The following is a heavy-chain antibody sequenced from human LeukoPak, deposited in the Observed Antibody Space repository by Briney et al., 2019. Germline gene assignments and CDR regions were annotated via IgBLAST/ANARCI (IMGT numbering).Heavy chain of an antibody. J-gene: IGHJ4*02. CDR2: IYHSEST. CDR3: ARGRYTYGGAVGDYLDY. Sequence: SETLSLTCTVSGVSITSYYWSWIRQPPGKGLEWIGYIYHSESTNYNPSLKSRVTISVDTSKNQFSLKLSSVTAADTAVYYCARGRYTYGGAVGDYLDYWGQGTLVTVSS. CDR1: GVSITSYY. V-gene: IGHV4-59*01. D-gene: IGHD5-18*01.